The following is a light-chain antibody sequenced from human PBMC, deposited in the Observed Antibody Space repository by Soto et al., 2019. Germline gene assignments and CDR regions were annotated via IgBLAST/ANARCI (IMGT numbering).Light chain of an antibody. J-gene: IGKJ5*01. Sequence: DIVLTQSPGTLSLSPGERTTLSCRASQSVSSSYLAWYQQKPGQAPRLLIYGASNRATGIPDRFSGSGSGTDFTLTISSLQPEDVATYYCQKYHGAPAFGQGTRLEIK. CDR2: GAS. V-gene: IGKV3-20*01. CDR3: QKYHGAPA. CDR1: QSVSSSY.